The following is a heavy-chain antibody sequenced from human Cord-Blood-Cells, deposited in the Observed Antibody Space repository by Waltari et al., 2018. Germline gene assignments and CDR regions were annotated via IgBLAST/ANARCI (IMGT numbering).Heavy chain of an antibody. V-gene: IGHV3-30*04. CDR2: ISYDGSNK. J-gene: IGHJ4*02. CDR3: AREVTIFGVVDY. Sequence: QVQLVESGGGVVQPGRSLRLSCAASGLTFSTHAMHWVRQAPGKGLEWVAVISYDGSNKYYADSVKGRFTISRDNSKNTLYLQMNSLRAEDTAVYYCAREVTIFGVVDYWGQGTLVTVSS. D-gene: IGHD3-3*01. CDR1: GLTFSTHA.